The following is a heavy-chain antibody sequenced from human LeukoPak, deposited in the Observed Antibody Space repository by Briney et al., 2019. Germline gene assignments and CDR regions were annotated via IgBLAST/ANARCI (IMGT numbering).Heavy chain of an antibody. CDR3: ARDSSSWYNYYYYGMDV. V-gene: IGHV1-18*01. CDR2: ISAYNGNT. CDR1: GYTFTSYG. J-gene: IGHJ6*02. D-gene: IGHD6-13*01. Sequence: ASVKVSCKASGYTFTSYGISWVRQAPGQGLEWMGRISAYNGNTNYALKLQGRVTMTTDTSTGTAYMELRSLRSDDTAVYYCARDSSSWYNYYYYGMDVWGQGTTVTVPS.